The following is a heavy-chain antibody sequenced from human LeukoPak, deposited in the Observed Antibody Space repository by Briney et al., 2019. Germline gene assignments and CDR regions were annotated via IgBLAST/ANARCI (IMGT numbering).Heavy chain of an antibody. D-gene: IGHD6-13*01. Sequence: GGSLRLSCAASGFTFSNYWMSWVRQAPGKGLEWVALISYDGSNKYYADSVKGRFTISRDNSKNMVYLQMNSLRAEDTAVYYCAKTGSSSWGYFDYWGQGTLVTVSS. J-gene: IGHJ4*02. CDR2: ISYDGSNK. CDR3: AKTGSSSWGYFDY. CDR1: GFTFSNYW. V-gene: IGHV3-30*18.